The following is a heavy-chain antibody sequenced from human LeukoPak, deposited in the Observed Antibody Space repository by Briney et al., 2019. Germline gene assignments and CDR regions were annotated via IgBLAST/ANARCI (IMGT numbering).Heavy chain of an antibody. CDR1: GFTFSSYA. V-gene: IGHV3-30-3*01. D-gene: IGHD3-22*01. CDR3: ASTPTMIVVSFDY. J-gene: IGHJ4*02. Sequence: PGGSLRLSCAASGFTFSSYAMHWVRQAPGKGLEWVAVISYDGSNKYYADSVKGRFTISRDNSKNTLYLQMNSLRAEGTAVYYCASTPTMIVVSFDYWGQGTLVTVSS. CDR2: ISYDGSNK.